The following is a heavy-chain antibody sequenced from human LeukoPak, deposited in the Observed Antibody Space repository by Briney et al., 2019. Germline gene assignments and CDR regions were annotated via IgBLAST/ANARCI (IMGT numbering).Heavy chain of an antibody. CDR3: ARHPTFYYDSSGYHYDY. CDR2: TAGSSIGK. D-gene: IGHD3-22*01. Sequence: GGSLRLPRSASGFTFNNYAMSWGRPAPGRGLGWASSTAGSSIGKDYADSVKGRFTISKDNYTNTLYLQMDNLRAEDTGVYFCARHPTFYYDSSGYHYDYWGQGTLVTVSS. J-gene: IGHJ4*02. V-gene: IGHV3-23*05. CDR1: GFTFNNYA.